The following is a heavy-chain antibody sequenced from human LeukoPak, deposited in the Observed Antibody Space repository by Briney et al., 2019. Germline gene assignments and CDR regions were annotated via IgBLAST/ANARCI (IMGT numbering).Heavy chain of an antibody. CDR1: GGSISSYY. V-gene: IGHV4-59*08. CDR3: TRGGSYWGY. CDR2: ISYSGST. D-gene: IGHD3-10*01. Sequence: SETLSLTCTVSGGSISSYYWSWIRQPPGKGLEWIGYISYSGSTNYNPSLKSRVTMSLDTSKNQFSLQMTSVTAADTAVYYCTRGGSYWGYWGQGTLVTVDS. J-gene: IGHJ4*02.